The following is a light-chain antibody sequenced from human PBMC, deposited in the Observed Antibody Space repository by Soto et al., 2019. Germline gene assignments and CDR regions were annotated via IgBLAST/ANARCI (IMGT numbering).Light chain of an antibody. CDR2: GAF. J-gene: IGKJ4*01. CDR1: QSVNIN. V-gene: IGKV3-20*01. CDR3: QQYGSSPPEIT. Sequence: EIVMTQSPATLSVSPGERATLSCRASQSVNINLAWYQQRPGQAPRLLIYGAFTRATGIPDRFSGSGSGTDFTLTISRLEPEDFAVYYCQQYGSSPPEITFGGGTKVDIK.